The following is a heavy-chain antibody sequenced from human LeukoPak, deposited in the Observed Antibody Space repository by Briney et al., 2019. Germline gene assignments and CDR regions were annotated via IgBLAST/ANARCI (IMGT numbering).Heavy chain of an antibody. CDR3: ARQTRAYYDFWSGQYYFDF. CDR2: IYPGDSDT. J-gene: IGHJ4*02. D-gene: IGHD3-3*01. Sequence: GESLKISCKGSGYSFTSYWIGWVRQMPGKGLEWMGIIYPGDSDTRYSPSFQGQVTISADKSISTAYLQWSSLKASDTAMYYCARQTRAYYDFWSGQYYFDFWGQGTLVTVSS. V-gene: IGHV5-51*01. CDR1: GYSFTSYW.